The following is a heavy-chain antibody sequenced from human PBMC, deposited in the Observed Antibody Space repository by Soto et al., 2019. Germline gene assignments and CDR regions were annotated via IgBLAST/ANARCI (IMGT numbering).Heavy chain of an antibody. CDR3: PREAIYSSCRGMYL. CDR2: ITSDGGSA. CDR1: GFTLSRHW. J-gene: IGHJ5*02. D-gene: IGHD4-4*01. V-gene: IGHV3-74*01. Sequence: EVQLVESGGGSVQPGGSLRLQCAASGFTLSRHWMYWVRQAPGKGLSWVSRITSDGGSARYADSVNGRFTVARDNAKNLVFLEMNGLRVEDSAVYYCPREAIYSSCRGMYLWCQGIRVTVSS.